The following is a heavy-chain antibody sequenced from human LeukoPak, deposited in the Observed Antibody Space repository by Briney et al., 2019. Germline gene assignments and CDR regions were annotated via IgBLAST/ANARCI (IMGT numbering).Heavy chain of an antibody. D-gene: IGHD3-22*01. Sequence: SGPALVKPTQTLTLTCTFSGFSLSGSGMCVTWIRQPPGKALEWLGRVDWDDDKYYSASLRTRLSISKDTSKNQVVLTMTNMDPVDTATYFCAHHKKEYYYYDSAGYHRHFDNWGQGTLVTVSS. CDR3: AHHKKEYYYYDSAGYHRHFDN. CDR1: GFSLSGSGMC. V-gene: IGHV2-70*11. J-gene: IGHJ4*02. CDR2: VDWDDDK.